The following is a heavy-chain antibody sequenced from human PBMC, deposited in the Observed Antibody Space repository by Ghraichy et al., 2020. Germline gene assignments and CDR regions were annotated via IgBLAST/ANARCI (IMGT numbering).Heavy chain of an antibody. D-gene: IGHD3-9*01. Sequence: RGSLRLSCAASGFTFSSYSMNWVRQAPGKGLEWVSSISSSSSYIYYADSVKGRFTISRDNAKNSLYLQMNSLRAEDTAVYYCARDRNDILTGHFDYWGQGTLVTVSS. J-gene: IGHJ4*02. CDR1: GFTFSSYS. CDR2: ISSSSSYI. V-gene: IGHV3-21*01. CDR3: ARDRNDILTGHFDY.